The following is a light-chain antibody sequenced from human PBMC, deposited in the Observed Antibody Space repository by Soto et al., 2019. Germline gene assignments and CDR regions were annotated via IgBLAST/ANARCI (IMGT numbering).Light chain of an antibody. Sequence: DIQLTQSPASVSAAVGDRINISCRASQPIKTWLASYQQKPGKGPKLLIYTASTLETGVPSRFSGSGSGTDFTLTISSLQPEDAAIYSCQHAASFPFTFGPGAKV. CDR2: TAS. CDR3: QHAASFPFT. CDR1: QPIKTW. V-gene: IGKV1-12*02. J-gene: IGKJ3*01.